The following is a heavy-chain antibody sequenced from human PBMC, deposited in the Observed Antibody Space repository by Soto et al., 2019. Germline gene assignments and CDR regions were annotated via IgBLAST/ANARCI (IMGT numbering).Heavy chain of an antibody. Sequence: SETLSLTCTVSGGSISSSSYYWGWIRQPPGKGLEWIGSIYYSGSTYYNPSLKSRVTISVDTSKNQFSLKLSSVTAADTAVYYCARPVYSSSPKLGNWFDPWGQGTLVTVSS. CDR3: ARPVYSSSPKLGNWFDP. CDR1: GGSISSSSYY. D-gene: IGHD6-6*01. V-gene: IGHV4-39*01. J-gene: IGHJ5*02. CDR2: IYYSGST.